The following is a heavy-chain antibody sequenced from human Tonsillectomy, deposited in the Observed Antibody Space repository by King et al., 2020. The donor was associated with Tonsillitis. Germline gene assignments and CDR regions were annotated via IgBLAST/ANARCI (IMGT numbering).Heavy chain of an antibody. V-gene: IGHV4-59*01. CDR2: IYYSGST. J-gene: IGHJ4*02. CDR3: ARGANPGGFDYFDY. D-gene: IGHD3-16*01. Sequence: VQLQESGPGLVKPSETLSLTCTVSVGSISSYYWSWIRQPPGKGLEWIGSIYYSGSTKYNPSLKSRVTISVDTSKNQFSLKLSSVTAADTAVYYCARGANPGGFDYFDYWGQGTLVTVSS. CDR1: VGSISSYY.